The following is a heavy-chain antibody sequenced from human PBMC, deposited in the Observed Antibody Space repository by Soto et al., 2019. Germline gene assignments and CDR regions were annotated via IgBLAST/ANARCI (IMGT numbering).Heavy chain of an antibody. CDR1: GDTFSSHD. CDR3: ASAEHLHPLFDY. J-gene: IGHJ4*02. D-gene: IGHD1-26*01. Sequence: SVKVSCKASGDTFSSHDISWVRQAPGQELEWMGGINPIFGAANYAQKFQGRVTITADASTSTAYMELSSLRSEDTAVYYCASAEHLHPLFDYWGQGTLVTVSS. CDR2: INPIFGAA. V-gene: IGHV1-69*13.